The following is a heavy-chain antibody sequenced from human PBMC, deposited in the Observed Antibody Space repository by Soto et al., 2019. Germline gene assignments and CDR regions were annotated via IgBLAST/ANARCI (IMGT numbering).Heavy chain of an antibody. CDR3: ARDDNVSKYPGSWFDP. V-gene: IGHV3-11*01. J-gene: IGHJ5*02. CDR2: ISGGGSTI. Sequence: GGSLRLSCATSGFTFSDYHMSWIRQAPGKGLEWVSHISGGGSTIYYADSVKGRFTVSRDAINSMYLDMSRLRAEDTAVYYCARDDNVSKYPGSWFDPWGQGTLVTVSS. D-gene: IGHD4-4*01. CDR1: GFTFSDYH.